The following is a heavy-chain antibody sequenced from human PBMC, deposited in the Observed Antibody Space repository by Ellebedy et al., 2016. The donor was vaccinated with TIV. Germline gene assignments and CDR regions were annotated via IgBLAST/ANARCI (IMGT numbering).Heavy chain of an antibody. CDR1: GFNFGTYA. D-gene: IGHD4/OR15-4a*01. CDR3: AKDDDSGAFHV. Sequence: GESLKISXAASGFNFGTYAMNWVRQAPGKGLEWVSGISGSGAYTYFSDSVKGRFSISRDNSKNTLSLQMNSLRVEDTATYYCAKDDDSGAFHVWGQGTMVTVSS. J-gene: IGHJ3*01. CDR2: ISGSGAYT. V-gene: IGHV3-23*01.